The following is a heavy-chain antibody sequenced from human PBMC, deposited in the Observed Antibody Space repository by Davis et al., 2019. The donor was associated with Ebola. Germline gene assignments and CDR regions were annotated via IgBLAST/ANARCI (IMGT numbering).Heavy chain of an antibody. D-gene: IGHD1-7*01. CDR2: IYYSGST. V-gene: IGHV4-31*03. J-gene: IGHJ6*02. CDR1: GGSISSGGYY. Sequence: SETLSLTCTVSGGSISSGGYYWSWIRQHPGKGLEWIGYIYYSGSTYYNPSLKSRVTISVDTSKNQFSLKLSSVTAADTAVYYRARITGTTSHYCYGMDVWGQGTTVTVSS. CDR3: ARITGTTSHYCYGMDV.